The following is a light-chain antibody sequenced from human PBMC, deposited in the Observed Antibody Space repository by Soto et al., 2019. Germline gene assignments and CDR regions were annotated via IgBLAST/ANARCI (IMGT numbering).Light chain of an antibody. CDR1: TGAVTSNYY. V-gene: IGLV7-43*01. Sequence: QAVVTQEPSLTVSPGGTVTLTCASNTGAVTSNYYPNWFQQKPGQTPRSLIYSTNNRYSWTPARFSGSLLGGKAGLTLSGVQPEDEAEYYCLLYYGGAVVFGTGTQLTVL. J-gene: IGLJ1*01. CDR3: LLYYGGAVV. CDR2: STN.